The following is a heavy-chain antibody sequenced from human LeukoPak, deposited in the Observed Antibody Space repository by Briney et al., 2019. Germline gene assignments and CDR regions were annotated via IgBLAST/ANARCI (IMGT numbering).Heavy chain of an antibody. J-gene: IGHJ5*02. D-gene: IGHD4-11*01. CDR1: GGTFTGYY. CDR2: INHSGST. Sequence: SETLSLTCAVYGGTFTGYYWSWIRQPPGKGLEWIGEINHSGSTNYNPSLESRVTISLDTSNNQFSLELSSVTAADTAVYYCARTYINFSNYFDPWGQGSLVTVSS. V-gene: IGHV4-34*01. CDR3: ARTYINFSNYFDP.